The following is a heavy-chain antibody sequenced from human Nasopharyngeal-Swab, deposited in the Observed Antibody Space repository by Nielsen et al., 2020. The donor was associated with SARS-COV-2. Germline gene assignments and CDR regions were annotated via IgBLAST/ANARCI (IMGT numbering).Heavy chain of an antibody. Sequence: GESLKISCAASGFTLSRHWMTWVRQAPGKGLELVANIKQDGSEKHYLDSVKGRFTISRDNANNPLSLQMNSLRAEDTGVYYCVRDDYTDYDNYFDPWGQGTLVTVSS. CDR1: GFTLSRHW. V-gene: IGHV3-7*01. CDR2: IKQDGSEK. D-gene: IGHD4-11*01. CDR3: VRDDYTDYDNYFDP. J-gene: IGHJ5*02.